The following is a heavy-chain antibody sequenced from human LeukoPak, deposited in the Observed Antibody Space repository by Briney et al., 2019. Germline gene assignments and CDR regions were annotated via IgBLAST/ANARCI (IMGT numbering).Heavy chain of an antibody. D-gene: IGHD3-16*01. Sequence: GGSLRLSCAASGFTFSSYAMSWVRQAPGKGLEWVSAISGSGGSTYYADSAKGRFTISRDNSKNTLYLQMNSLRAEDTAVYYCAKDMGVYDYVWGNFDYWGQGTLVTVSS. CDR1: GFTFSSYA. J-gene: IGHJ4*02. CDR3: AKDMGVYDYVWGNFDY. CDR2: ISGSGGST. V-gene: IGHV3-23*01.